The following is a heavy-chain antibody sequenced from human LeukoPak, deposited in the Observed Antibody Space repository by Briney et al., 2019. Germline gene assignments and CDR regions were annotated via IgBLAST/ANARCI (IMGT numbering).Heavy chain of an antibody. CDR1: GFTFSSDW. D-gene: IGHD3-10*01. CDR2: INSDGIST. CDR3: ARVATTMVRNALDS. V-gene: IGHV3-74*01. J-gene: IGHJ5*01. Sequence: GGSLRLSCAASGFTFSSDWMHWVRQAPGKGLVWVSRINSDGISTSYADAVKGRFTISRDNAKNTLYLQMNSLRAEDTAVYYCARVATTMVRNALDSWGQGTLVTVSS.